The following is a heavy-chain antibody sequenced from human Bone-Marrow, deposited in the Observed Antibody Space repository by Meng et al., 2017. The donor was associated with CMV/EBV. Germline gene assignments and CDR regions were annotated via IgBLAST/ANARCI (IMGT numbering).Heavy chain of an antibody. CDR1: GGTFSSYA. CDR3: ASCSDTTITAMAKYYFDY. D-gene: IGHD5-18*01. CDR2: IIPIFGTA. V-gene: IGHV1-69*05. Sequence: SVKVSCKASGGTFSSYAISWVRQAPGQGLEWMGGIIPIFGTANYAQKFQGRVTITTDESTSTAYMELSSLRSEDTAVYYCASCSDTTITAMAKYYFDYWDREPWSPSPQ. J-gene: IGHJ4*02.